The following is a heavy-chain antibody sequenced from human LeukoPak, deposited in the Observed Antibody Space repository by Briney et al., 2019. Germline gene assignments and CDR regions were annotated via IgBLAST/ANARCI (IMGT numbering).Heavy chain of an antibody. CDR3: AKATRDNSGCLDY. Sequence: GGSLRLSCAVSGFTFSTYAMTWVRQAPGKGLEWVSSISGSAGSTYYADSVKGRFTISRDNSKSTLDLQMNSLRAEDTAVYYCAKATRDNSGCLDYWGQGTLVTVSS. J-gene: IGHJ4*02. CDR2: ISGSAGST. CDR1: GFTFSTYA. D-gene: IGHD6-19*01. V-gene: IGHV3-23*01.